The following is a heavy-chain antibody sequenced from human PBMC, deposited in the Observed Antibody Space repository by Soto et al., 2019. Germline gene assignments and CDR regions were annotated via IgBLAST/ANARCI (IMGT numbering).Heavy chain of an antibody. D-gene: IGHD2-2*01. CDR2: INHSGST. V-gene: IGHV4-34*01. CDR1: GGSFSGYY. J-gene: IGHJ4*02. Sequence: TSETLSLTCAFYGGSFSGYYWSLIRQPPGKGLEWIGEINHSGSTNYNPSLKSRVTISVDTSKNQFSLKLSSVTAADTAVYYCARGSKCVYRSSTSGIDYWGQGTLVTVSS. CDR3: ARGSKCVYRSSTSGIDY.